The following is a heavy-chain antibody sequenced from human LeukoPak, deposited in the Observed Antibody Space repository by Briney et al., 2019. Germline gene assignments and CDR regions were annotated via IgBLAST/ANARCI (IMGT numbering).Heavy chain of an antibody. J-gene: IGHJ4*02. CDR3: ARGGVAGGNDY. V-gene: IGHV3-74*01. Sequence: PGGSLRLSCAASGFTFSRDWMHRVRQAPGKGLEWLSFINSDGSTTSHAESVKGRFTISRDNAKNTLHLQMNSLRAEDTAVYYCARGGVAGGNDYWGQGTLVTVSS. CDR1: GFTFSRDW. CDR2: INSDGSTT. D-gene: IGHD3-10*01.